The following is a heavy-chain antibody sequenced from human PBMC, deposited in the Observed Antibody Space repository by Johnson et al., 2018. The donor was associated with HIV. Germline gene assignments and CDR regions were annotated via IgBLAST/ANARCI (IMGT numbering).Heavy chain of an antibody. CDR2: INTDGSRT. Sequence: VQLVESGGGLVQPGGSLRLSCAVSGFTFSNYWMEWVRQAPGKGLVWVSRINTDGSRTTYADSVKDRFTISRDNSKNTLYLQMNSLRAEDTAVYYCARGRDGYNADAFDIWGQGTMVTVSS. CDR1: GFTFSNYW. J-gene: IGHJ3*02. D-gene: IGHD5-24*01. V-gene: IGHV3-74*02. CDR3: ARGRDGYNADAFDI.